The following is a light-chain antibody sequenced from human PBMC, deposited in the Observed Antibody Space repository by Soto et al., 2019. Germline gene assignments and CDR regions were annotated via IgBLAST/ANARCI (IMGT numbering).Light chain of an antibody. Sequence: EIVFTQSPATLALSPGERATLYCRASQSVSSTYLAWYQQKRGQSPRLLIYGASSRAAGIPDRFSGSGSETDFTLTISGLEAEDVAVYYCQQRVNFPLTFGQGTKVDIK. J-gene: IGKJ1*01. CDR1: QSVSSTY. CDR3: QQRVNFPLT. CDR2: GAS. V-gene: IGKV3D-20*02.